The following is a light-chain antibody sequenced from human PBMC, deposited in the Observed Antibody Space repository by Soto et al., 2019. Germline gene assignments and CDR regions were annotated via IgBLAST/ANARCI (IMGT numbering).Light chain of an antibody. CDR1: SGHSSYA. CDR2: LDSDGSH. V-gene: IGLV4-69*01. Sequence: QPVLTQSPSASVSLGASVKLTCTLSSGHSSYAIAWHQQQPEKGPRYLMKLDSDGSHTKGDAIPDRFSGSSSGAERYLTISSLQSEDEADYYFQTWGTGIHVVFGGGTKLTVL. J-gene: IGLJ2*01. CDR3: QTWGTGIHVV.